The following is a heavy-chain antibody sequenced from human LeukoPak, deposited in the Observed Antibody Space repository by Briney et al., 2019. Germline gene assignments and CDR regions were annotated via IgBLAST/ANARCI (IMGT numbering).Heavy chain of an antibody. CDR1: GFTFNTYS. CDR3: LRGDRRDY. J-gene: IGHJ4*02. Sequence: GGSLRLSCEASGFTFNTYSMNWARQAPGKGLEWVSSIDSSGGYMFYADSVKGRFIISRDHAKDSLYQQMNSLRVEDTAVYYCLRGDRRDYWGQGTLVTVSS. CDR2: IDSSGGYM. V-gene: IGHV3-21*06.